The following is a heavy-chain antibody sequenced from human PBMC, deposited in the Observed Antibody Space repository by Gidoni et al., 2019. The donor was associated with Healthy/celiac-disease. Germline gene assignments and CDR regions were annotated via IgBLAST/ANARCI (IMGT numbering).Heavy chain of an antibody. J-gene: IGHJ6*02. CDR3: ARNIVVVPAAIQYYYYYYGMDV. CDR2: INAGNGKT. CDR1: GYTFTSYA. Sequence: QVQLVQSGAEVKKPGASVKVSCKASGYTFTSYAMHWVRQATEQRLEWMGWINAGNGKTKYSQKFQGRVTITRDTSASTAYMELSSLRSEDTAVYYCARNIVVVPAAIQYYYYYYGMDVWGQGTTVTVSS. V-gene: IGHV1-3*01. D-gene: IGHD2-2*02.